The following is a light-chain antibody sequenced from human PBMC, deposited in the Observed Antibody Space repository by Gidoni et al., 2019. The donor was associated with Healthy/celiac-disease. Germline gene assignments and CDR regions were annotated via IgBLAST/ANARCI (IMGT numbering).Light chain of an antibody. V-gene: IGLV2-11*01. CDR2: DGS. CDR1: SSDVGGYNY. CDR3: CSYAGSYTYV. J-gene: IGLJ1*01. Sequence: QSALTQPRSVSGSPVQSVTISCTGTSSDVGGYNYVSWYQQHPGKAPKLMMYDGSKRPSGVPDRFSGSKAGNTASLTISGLQAEDEADYDCCSYAGSYTYVFGTGTKVTVL.